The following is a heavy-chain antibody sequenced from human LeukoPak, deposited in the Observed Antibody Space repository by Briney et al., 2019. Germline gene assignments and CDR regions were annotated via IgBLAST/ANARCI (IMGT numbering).Heavy chain of an antibody. J-gene: IGHJ4*02. CDR2: ISSSSSYI. V-gene: IGHV3-21*01. D-gene: IGHD6-19*01. Sequence: TGGSLRLSCAASGFTFSSYSMNWVRQAPAKGLEWVSSISSSSSYIYYADSVKGRFTISRDNAKNSLYLQMNSLRAEDTAVYYCARDISGWLDYWGQGTLVTVSS. CDR1: GFTFSSYS. CDR3: ARDISGWLDY.